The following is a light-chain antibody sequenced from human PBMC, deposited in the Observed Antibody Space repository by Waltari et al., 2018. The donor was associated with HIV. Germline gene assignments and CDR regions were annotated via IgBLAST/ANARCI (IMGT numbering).Light chain of an antibody. V-gene: IGLV1-51*01. Sequence: QSVLTQPPSVSAAPGPKVTPPCSGRTSNLENHSVSWYHQVPGTAPKLLIFDDNRRPSGIPDRFTGSKSATSATLGITGLQAGDEADYYCGTWDSRLSAYVFGTGTKVTVL. CDR3: GTWDSRLSAYV. CDR1: TSNLENHS. CDR2: DDN. J-gene: IGLJ1*01.